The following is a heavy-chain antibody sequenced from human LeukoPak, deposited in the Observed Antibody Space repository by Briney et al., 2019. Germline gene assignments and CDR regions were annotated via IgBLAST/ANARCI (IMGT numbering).Heavy chain of an antibody. J-gene: IGHJ5*02. Sequence: SETLSHTCTVSGGSISSSSYYWGWIRQPPGKGLEWIGSIYYSGSTYYNPSLKSRVTISVDTSKNQFSLKLSSVTAADTAVYYCGYSSSWYGWFDPWGQGTLVTVSS. CDR1: GGSISSSSYY. CDR2: IYYSGST. V-gene: IGHV4-39*01. D-gene: IGHD6-13*01. CDR3: GYSSSWYGWFDP.